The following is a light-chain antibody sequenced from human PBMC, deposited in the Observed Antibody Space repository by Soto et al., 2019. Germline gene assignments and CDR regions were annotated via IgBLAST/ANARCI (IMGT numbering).Light chain of an antibody. Sequence: DFQITQSPSTLSASVGDRVTITCRASQNIRSRLAWFQQKPGKAPKLLIYDASSLESGVPQRFSGSGSGTEFTITISSLQTDDFSTYYCQQYHSYWTFGQGTRLEIK. V-gene: IGKV1-5*01. J-gene: IGKJ5*01. CDR3: QQYHSYWT. CDR2: DAS. CDR1: QNIRSR.